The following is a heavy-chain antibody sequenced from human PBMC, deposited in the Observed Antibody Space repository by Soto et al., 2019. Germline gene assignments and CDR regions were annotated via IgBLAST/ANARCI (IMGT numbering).Heavy chain of an antibody. CDR2: IIPIFGTT. CDR3: AREDYYGSGSYAQGDY. J-gene: IGHJ4*02. Sequence: QVQLVQSGAEVKKPGSSVKVSCKASGGTFSSYAISWVRQAPGQGLEWMGGIIPIFGTTNYAQKFQGRVTITADESTSTAYMELSSLRSEDTAVYYCAREDYYGSGSYAQGDYWGQGTLVTVSS. V-gene: IGHV1-69*01. D-gene: IGHD3-10*01. CDR1: GGTFSSYA.